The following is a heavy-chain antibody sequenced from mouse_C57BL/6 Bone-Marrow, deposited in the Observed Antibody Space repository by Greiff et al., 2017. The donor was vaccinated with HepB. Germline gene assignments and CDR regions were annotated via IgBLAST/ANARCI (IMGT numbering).Heavy chain of an antibody. Sequence: QVQLQQSGAELVRPGTSVKVSCKASGYAFTNYLIEWVKQRPGQGLEWIGVINPGSGSTNYNEKFKGKATLTADKSSSTAYMQLSSLTSEDSAVYFCTRSEILLWYFDVWGTGTTITVSS. CDR2: INPGSGST. J-gene: IGHJ1*03. V-gene: IGHV1-54*01. CDR3: TRSEILLWYFDV. CDR1: GYAFTNYL.